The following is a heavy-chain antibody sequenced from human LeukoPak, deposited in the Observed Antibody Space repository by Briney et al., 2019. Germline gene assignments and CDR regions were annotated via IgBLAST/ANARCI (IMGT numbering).Heavy chain of an antibody. Sequence: SQTLSLACTVSDVSITDATYSWNWIRQAAGKGLEWIGYIYYSGSTNYNPSLKSRVTISVDTSKNQFSLKLSSVTAADTAVYYCARHQWRTSSSWALDYWGQGTLVTVSS. CDR2: IYYSGST. D-gene: IGHD6-13*01. J-gene: IGHJ4*02. CDR3: ARHQWRTSSSWALDY. V-gene: IGHV4-61*09. CDR1: DVSITDATYS.